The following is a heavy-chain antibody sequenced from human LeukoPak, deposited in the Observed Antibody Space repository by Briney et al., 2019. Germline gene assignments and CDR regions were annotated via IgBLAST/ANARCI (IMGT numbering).Heavy chain of an antibody. J-gene: IGHJ5*02. D-gene: IGHD6-13*01. CDR1: GFTFSSYS. Sequence: TGGSLRLSCAASGFTFSSYSMNWVRQAPGKGLEWVSSISSSSSYIYYADSVKGRFTISRDNAKNSLYLQMNSLRAEDTAVYYCARDLDHYSSYGSSWYNWFDPWGQGTLVTVSS. CDR3: ARDLDHYSSYGSSWYNWFDP. CDR2: ISSSSSYI. V-gene: IGHV3-21*01.